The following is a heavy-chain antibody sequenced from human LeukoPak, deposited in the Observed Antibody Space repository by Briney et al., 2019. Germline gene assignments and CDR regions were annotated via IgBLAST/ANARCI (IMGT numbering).Heavy chain of an antibody. D-gene: IGHD2-2*02. CDR2: IYYSGST. J-gene: IGHJ4*02. CDR3: ARHLGYCSSTSCYTGTFDY. V-gene: IGHV4-59*08. CDR1: GGSISSYY. Sequence: SETLSLTCTVSGGSISSYYWSWIRQPPAKGLEWIGYIYYSGSTNYNPSLKSRVTISVDTSKNQFSLKLSSVTAADTAVYYCARHLGYCSSTSCYTGTFDYWGQGTLVTVSS.